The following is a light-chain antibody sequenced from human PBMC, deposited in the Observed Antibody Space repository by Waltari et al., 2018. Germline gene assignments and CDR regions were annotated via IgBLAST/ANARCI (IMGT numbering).Light chain of an antibody. CDR2: ANY. V-gene: IGLV1-44*01. CDR3: ATWDDSLSGRV. Sequence: QSVLTQPPSTSGTPGQRVTISCSGSTSNIGTNTVTWYQLLPGTAPKTVIFANYHPPSGVPDRFSASKSVTSASLVISGLQSEDEADYFCATWDDSLSGRVFGGGTKVTVL. CDR1: TSNIGTNT. J-gene: IGLJ3*02.